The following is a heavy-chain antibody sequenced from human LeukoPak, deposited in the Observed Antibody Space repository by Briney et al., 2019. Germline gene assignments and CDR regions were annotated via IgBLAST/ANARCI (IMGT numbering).Heavy chain of an antibody. D-gene: IGHD6-13*01. J-gene: IGHJ4*02. Sequence: SETLSLTCTVSGGSVSSGRYYWSWIRQPPGKGLEWIGYIYYSGSTNYNPSLKSRVTISVDTSKNQFSLKLSSVTAADTAVYYCASLYSSSWYCFDYWGQGTLVTVSS. CDR2: IYYSGST. CDR3: ASLYSSSWYCFDY. V-gene: IGHV4-61*01. CDR1: GGSVSSGRYY.